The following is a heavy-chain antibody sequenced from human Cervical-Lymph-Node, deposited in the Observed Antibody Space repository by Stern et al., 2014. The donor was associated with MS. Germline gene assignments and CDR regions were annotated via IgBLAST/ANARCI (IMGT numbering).Heavy chain of an antibody. CDR1: GFTFDDHA. CDR3: AKDIGVRKYYYYYGMDV. J-gene: IGHJ6*02. V-gene: IGHV3-9*01. CDR2: ISWTSGSI. Sequence: VQLVESGAGLVQPGKSLRLSCAASGFTFDDHAMHWVRQVPGKGLEWVSGISWTSGSIGYADSLKGRFTLSRDNASTVQSLDMNSLRSEDTALYYCAKDIGVRKYYYYYGMDVWGQGTTVTVSS. D-gene: IGHD1-14*01.